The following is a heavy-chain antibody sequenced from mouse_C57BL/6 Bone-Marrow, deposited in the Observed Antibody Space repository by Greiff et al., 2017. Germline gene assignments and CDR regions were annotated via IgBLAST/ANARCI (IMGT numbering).Heavy chain of an antibody. Sequence: VQLQQSGAELVMPGASVKLSCKASGYTFTSYWMHWVKQRPGQGLEWIGEIDPSDSYTNYNQKFKGKSTLTVDKSSSTAYMQLSSLTSEDSAVYYCARRGDYDWFAYWGQGTLVTVSA. CDR2: IDPSDSYT. J-gene: IGHJ3*01. D-gene: IGHD2-4*01. CDR1: GYTFTSYW. V-gene: IGHV1-69*01. CDR3: ARRGDYDWFAY.